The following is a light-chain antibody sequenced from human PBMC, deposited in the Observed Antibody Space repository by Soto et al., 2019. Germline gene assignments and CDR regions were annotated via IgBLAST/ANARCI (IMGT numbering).Light chain of an antibody. V-gene: IGLV2-8*01. Sequence: QSVLTQPPSASGSPGRSVTISCTGTSRDVGQYNFVSWYQQHPGKAPKLIIYEVSDRPSGVPDRFSGFKSGSTAFLTVSGLQAEDEADYYCNSYAGNNNLVFGGGTKLTVL. CDR2: EVS. CDR3: NSYAGNNNLV. J-gene: IGLJ3*02. CDR1: SRDVGQYNF.